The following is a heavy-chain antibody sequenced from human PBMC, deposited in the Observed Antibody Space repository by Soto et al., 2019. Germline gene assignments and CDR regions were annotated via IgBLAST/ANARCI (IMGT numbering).Heavy chain of an antibody. Sequence: QLQLQESGPGLVKPSETLSLTCIVSGDSLSSSTYYWAWVRQPPGKGLEWIGSIYYDGNTYYNPSLKTRVTLSVDTSKNHFYLKLSSVTASDTAEYSCARQGPIFASETYFPPPEYWGQGTLVTVSS. CDR1: GDSLSSSTYY. CDR3: ARQGPIFASETYFPPPEY. CDR2: IYYDGNT. V-gene: IGHV4-39*01. J-gene: IGHJ4*02. D-gene: IGHD3-10*01.